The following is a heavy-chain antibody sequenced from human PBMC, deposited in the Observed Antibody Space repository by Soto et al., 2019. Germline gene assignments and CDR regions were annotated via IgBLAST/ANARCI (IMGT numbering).Heavy chain of an antibody. Sequence: QVQLVESGGGVVQPGTSLRLSCAASGLTFSRYGMHWVRQAPGKGLEWVAVISYDGSSLYYEDSVKGRFTISRDNSKNTLFLQMASLRPEDTAVYFCAKGMMFFGDLSLEFGDHYGMDVWGPGTTVTVSS. J-gene: IGHJ6*02. CDR3: AKGMMFFGDLSLEFGDHYGMDV. CDR2: ISYDGSSL. CDR1: GLTFSRYG. V-gene: IGHV3-30*18. D-gene: IGHD3-10*01.